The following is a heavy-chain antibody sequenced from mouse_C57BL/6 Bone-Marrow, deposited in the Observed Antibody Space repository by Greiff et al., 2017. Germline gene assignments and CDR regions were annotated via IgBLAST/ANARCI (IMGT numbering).Heavy chain of an antibody. D-gene: IGHD3-2*02. CDR1: GYTFTSYW. J-gene: IGHJ3*01. V-gene: IGHV1-64*01. Sequence: QVQLQQPGAELVKPGASVKLSCKASGYTFTSYWMHWVKQRPGQGLEWIGMIHPNSGSTNYNEKFKSKATLTVDKSSSTAYMQLSSLTSEDSAVYYCARSGTAQADWFAYWGQGTLVTVSA. CDR3: ARSGTAQADWFAY. CDR2: IHPNSGST.